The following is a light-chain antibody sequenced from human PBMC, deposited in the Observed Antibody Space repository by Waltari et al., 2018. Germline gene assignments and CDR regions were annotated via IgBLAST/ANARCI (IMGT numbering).Light chain of an antibody. V-gene: IGKV3-11*01. J-gene: IGKJ4*01. CDR3: QQYGTSVT. CDR1: QSVSFF. Sequence: EIVLTQSPAIVSLSPGERATLSCRASQSVSFFLAWFQQNPGQGPSLLIFDTSNRATGIPARFSGGGSGTDFTLTISSLEPEDFAVYYCQQYGTSVTFGGGTKLEIK. CDR2: DTS.